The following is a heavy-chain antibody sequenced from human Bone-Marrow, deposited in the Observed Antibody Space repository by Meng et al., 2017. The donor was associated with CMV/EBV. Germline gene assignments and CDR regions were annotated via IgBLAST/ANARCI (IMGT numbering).Heavy chain of an antibody. Sequence: GGSLRLSCAVSGFTFSSYEMNWVRQAPGKGLEWVSYISSSGSSICYADSVKGRFTVSRDNVKNSLYLQMSSLRAEDTAVYYCSSPPTYYYNSSGYYHRDYWGQGTLVTVSS. CDR3: SSPPTYYYNSSGYYHRDY. V-gene: IGHV3-48*03. CDR1: GFTFSSYE. J-gene: IGHJ4*02. CDR2: ISSSGSSI. D-gene: IGHD3-22*01.